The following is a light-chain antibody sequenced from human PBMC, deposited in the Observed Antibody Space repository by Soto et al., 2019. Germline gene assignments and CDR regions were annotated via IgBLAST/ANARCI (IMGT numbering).Light chain of an antibody. J-gene: IGKJ1*01. CDR2: DAS. CDR3: HQYGTSPQT. Sequence: EIVLTQAPDTLSLSEGERATLSCSASRSVGNNFLAWYQQKPGQAPTLLIYDASSRASGLPDRFSGSGSETDFTLTVGRLELEDFAVYFCHQYGTSPQTFGQGTKVDI. V-gene: IGKV3-20*01. CDR1: RSVGNNF.